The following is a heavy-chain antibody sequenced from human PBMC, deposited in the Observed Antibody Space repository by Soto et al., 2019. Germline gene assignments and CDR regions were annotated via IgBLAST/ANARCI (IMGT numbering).Heavy chain of an antibody. V-gene: IGHV1-69*01. J-gene: IGHJ4*02. CDR3: VRGIDGNNSYNFDH. D-gene: IGHD1-26*01. CDR2: IIPIIDTT. CDR1: GVTFSSYA. Sequence: QVELVQSGAEVQKPGTSEKVSCKASGVTFSSYAINWERQAHGQGHEWIGGIIPIIDTTNYAQTFQGRVKMTADESTRTTYMGLSSMISEDTAVYYCVRGIDGNNSYNFDHWGPATQVAVAS.